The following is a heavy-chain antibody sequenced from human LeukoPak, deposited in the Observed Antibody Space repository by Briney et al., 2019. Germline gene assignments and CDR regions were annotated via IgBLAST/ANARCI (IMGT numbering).Heavy chain of an antibody. J-gene: IGHJ4*02. Sequence: PGGSLRLSCAASGFTFSSYEMNWVRQAPGKGLEWVSYISSSGSTIYYADSVKGRFTISRDNAKNSLYLQMNSLGAEDTAVYYCARVDSSSWYHYFDYWGQGTLVTVSS. D-gene: IGHD6-13*01. CDR1: GFTFSSYE. CDR2: ISSSGSTI. V-gene: IGHV3-48*03. CDR3: ARVDSSSWYHYFDY.